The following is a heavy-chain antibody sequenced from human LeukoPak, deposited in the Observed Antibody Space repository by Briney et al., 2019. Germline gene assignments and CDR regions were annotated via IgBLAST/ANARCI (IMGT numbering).Heavy chain of an antibody. CDR3: ARGSTSDWPLDH. J-gene: IGHJ4*02. D-gene: IGHD2-2*01. CDR1: GYTFTSYA. Sequence: ASVKVSCKASGYTFTSYAMHWVRQAPGQRLEWMGWINAGNGDTRYSQKFQGRVTITRDTSASTAYIELRSLRSEDTAMYYCARGSTSDWPLDHWGQETLVTISS. V-gene: IGHV1-3*01. CDR2: INAGNGDT.